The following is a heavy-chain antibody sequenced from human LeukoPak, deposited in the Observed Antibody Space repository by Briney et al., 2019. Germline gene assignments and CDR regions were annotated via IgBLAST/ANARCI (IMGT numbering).Heavy chain of an antibody. CDR1: GFAFSTYA. J-gene: IGHJ4*02. CDR3: ATGSVRYSASWYSQEGDY. Sequence: GGSLRLSCAASGFAFSTYAMSWVRQAPGKGLEWVSAISVSAGSTYYADSVKGRFTISRDNSKNTLYLQMNSLRAEDTAVYYCATGSVRYSASWYSQEGDYWGQGTLVTVSS. V-gene: IGHV3-23*01. D-gene: IGHD6-13*01. CDR2: ISVSAGST.